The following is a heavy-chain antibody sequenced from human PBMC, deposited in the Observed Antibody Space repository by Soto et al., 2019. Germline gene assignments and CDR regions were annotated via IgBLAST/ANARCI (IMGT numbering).Heavy chain of an antibody. V-gene: IGHV4-4*02. CDR2: IYHSGST. CDR3: TRGSAAPLSLLYFDT. J-gene: IGHJ4*02. CDR1: GGSISSSNW. Sequence: SETLSLTCAVSGGSISSSNWWSWVRQPPGKGLEWIGEIYHSGSTNYNPSLKSRVTISVDKSKNQFSLKLSSVTAADTAVYFCTRGSAAPLSLLYFDTWGQGTPGTVSS. D-gene: IGHD2-15*01.